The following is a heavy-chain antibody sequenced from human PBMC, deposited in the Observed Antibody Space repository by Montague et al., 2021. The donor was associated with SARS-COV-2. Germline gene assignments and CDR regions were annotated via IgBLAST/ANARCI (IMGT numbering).Heavy chain of an antibody. CDR1: GGSISSDSYY. J-gene: IGHJ4*02. V-gene: IGHV4-31*03. CDR3: ARARTSLIVVVNEFDY. D-gene: IGHD2-21*01. Sequence: TLSLTCTVSGGSISSDSYYWSWIRQHPGQGLEWNGYLYYRASSYYTLSLKSRVTISVDTSKNQFSLRLSSVTAADTAVYYCARARTSLIVVVNEFDYWGQGTLVTVSS. CDR2: LYYRASS.